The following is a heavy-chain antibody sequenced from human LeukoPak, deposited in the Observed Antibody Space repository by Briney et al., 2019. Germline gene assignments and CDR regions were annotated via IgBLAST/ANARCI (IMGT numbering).Heavy chain of an antibody. V-gene: IGHV3-30*18. CDR2: ISYDGVNK. J-gene: IGHJ6*02. Sequence: GKSLRLSCAASGFTFSNYGMHWVRQAPGKGLEWVALISYDGVNKYYADSVKGRFTISRDNSKNTLYLRMNSLRVEDTALYYCAKLRELVTYYYYYGLDVWGQGTTVTVSS. D-gene: IGHD1-1*01. CDR1: GFTFSNYG. CDR3: AKLRELVTYYYYYGLDV.